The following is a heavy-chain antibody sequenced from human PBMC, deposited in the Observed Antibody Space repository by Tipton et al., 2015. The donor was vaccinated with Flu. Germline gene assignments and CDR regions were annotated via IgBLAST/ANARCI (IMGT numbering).Heavy chain of an antibody. Sequence: SLRLSCAASGFTFSSYWMIWVRQAPGKGLEWVANIKQDESEKYYVDSVKGRFTISRDNAKNSLYLQMNSLRVEDTAVYYCARGRGSYGYYFDYWGQGTLVTVSS. J-gene: IGHJ4*02. CDR2: IKQDESEK. CDR1: GFTFSSYW. V-gene: IGHV3-7*01. CDR3: ARGRGSYGYYFDY. D-gene: IGHD5-18*01.